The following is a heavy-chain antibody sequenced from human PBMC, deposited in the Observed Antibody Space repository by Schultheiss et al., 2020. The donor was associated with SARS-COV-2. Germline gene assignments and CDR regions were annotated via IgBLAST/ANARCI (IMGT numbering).Heavy chain of an antibody. Sequence: GGSLRLSCKGSGYSFTSYWIGWVRQMPGKGLEWMGIIYPGDSDTRYSPSFQGQVTISADKSISTAYLQWSSLKASDTAMYYCARHPTAMVTRNYYYYMDVWGKGTTVTVSS. CDR2: IYPGDSDT. D-gene: IGHD5-18*01. J-gene: IGHJ6*03. CDR1: GYSFTSYW. CDR3: ARHPTAMVTRNYYYYMDV. V-gene: IGHV5-51*01.